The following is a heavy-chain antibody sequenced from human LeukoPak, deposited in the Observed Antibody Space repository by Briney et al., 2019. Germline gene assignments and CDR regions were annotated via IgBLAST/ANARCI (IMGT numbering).Heavy chain of an antibody. V-gene: IGHV3-30*18. CDR1: GFTFSSYG. Sequence: PGKSLRLSCAASGFTFSSYGMHWVRQAPGKGLEWVAVISYDGSNKYYADSVKGRFTICRDNSKNTLYLQMNSLRAEDTAVYYCAKGYGDFFDYWGQGTLVTVSS. D-gene: IGHD4-17*01. CDR3: AKGYGDFFDY. J-gene: IGHJ4*02. CDR2: ISYDGSNK.